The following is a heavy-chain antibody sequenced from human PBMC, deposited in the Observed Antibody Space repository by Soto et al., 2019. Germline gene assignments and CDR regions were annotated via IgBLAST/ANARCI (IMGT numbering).Heavy chain of an antibody. Sequence: SETLSLTCTVSGGSINSYYWSWIRQPPGKGLEWIGYIYYSGSTNYNPSLKSRVTISVDTSKNQFSLKLSSVTAADTAVYYCAREMVAAAGVNWFDPWGQGTLVTVSS. J-gene: IGHJ5*02. CDR3: AREMVAAAGVNWFDP. CDR2: IYYSGST. CDR1: GGSINSYY. V-gene: IGHV4-59*01. D-gene: IGHD6-13*01.